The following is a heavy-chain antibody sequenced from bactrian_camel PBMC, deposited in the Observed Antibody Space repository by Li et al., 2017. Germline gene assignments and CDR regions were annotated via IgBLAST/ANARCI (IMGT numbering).Heavy chain of an antibody. CDR3: AAGWRSYIACPRATNEYTY. J-gene: IGHJ4*01. D-gene: IGHD4*01. CDR1: GDADSIDL. CDR2: IDGSNNA. Sequence: QLVESGGGSVQAGGSLRPSCTVSGDADSIDLMAWFRQAPGKEREGVAAIDGSNNARYADAVKGRFTISQDKARNTLYLQMNSLKPEDTAMYYCAAGWRSYIACPRATNEYTYWGQGTQVTVS. V-gene: IGHV3S53*01.